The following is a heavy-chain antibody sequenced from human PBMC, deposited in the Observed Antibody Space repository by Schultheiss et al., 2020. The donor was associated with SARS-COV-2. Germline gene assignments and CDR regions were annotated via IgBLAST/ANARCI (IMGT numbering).Heavy chain of an antibody. CDR3: AKDSYDFWSGYTYYYYYYGMDV. CDR2: ISGSGGST. Sequence: GESLKISCAASGFTVSSNYMSWVRQAPGKGLEWVSAISGSGGSTYYADSVKGRFTISRDNSKNTLYLQMNSLRAEDTAVYYCAKDSYDFWSGYTYYYYYYGMDVWGQGTTVTVSS. D-gene: IGHD3-3*01. CDR1: GFTVSSNY. J-gene: IGHJ6*02. V-gene: IGHV3-23*01.